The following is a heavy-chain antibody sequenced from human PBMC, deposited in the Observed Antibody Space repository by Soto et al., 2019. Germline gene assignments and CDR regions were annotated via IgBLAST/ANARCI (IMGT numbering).Heavy chain of an antibody. CDR2: INPSGGST. CDR3: ARLYCGGDCYSQFGYYYGMDV. J-gene: IGHJ6*02. Sequence: ASVKVSCKASGYTFTSYYMHWVRQAPGQGLEWMGIINPSGGSTSYAQKFQGRVTMTRDTSTSTVYMELSSLRSEDTAVYYCARLYCGGDCYSQFGYYYGMDVWGQGTTVTVSS. CDR1: GYTFTSYY. D-gene: IGHD2-21*02. V-gene: IGHV1-46*01.